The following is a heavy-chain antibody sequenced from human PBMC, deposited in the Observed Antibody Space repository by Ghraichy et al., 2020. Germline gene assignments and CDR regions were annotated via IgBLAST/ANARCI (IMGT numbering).Heavy chain of an antibody. CDR2: ISWDGGST. Sequence: GGSLRLSCAASGFTFDDYTMHWVRQAPGKGLEWVSLISWDGGSTYYADSVKGRFTISRDNAKNSLYLQMNSLRDEDTAVYYCARAGYCSSTSCHYYYYGMDVWGQGTTVTVSS. D-gene: IGHD2-2*01. V-gene: IGHV3-43*01. CDR3: ARAGYCSSTSCHYYYYGMDV. CDR1: GFTFDDYT. J-gene: IGHJ6*02.